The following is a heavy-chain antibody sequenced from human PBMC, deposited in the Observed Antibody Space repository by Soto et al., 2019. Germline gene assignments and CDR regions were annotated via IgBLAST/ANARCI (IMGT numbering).Heavy chain of an antibody. D-gene: IGHD2-2*01. J-gene: IGHJ6*02. CDR1: GGSFSGYY. CDR2: SNHSGST. V-gene: IGHV4-34*01. CDR3: ARGRDIVVVPAAPSMDV. Sequence: SETLSLTCAVYGGSFSGYYWSWIRQPPGRGLEWIGESNHSGSTNYNPSLKSRVTISVDTSKNQFSLKLSSVTAADTAVYYCARGRDIVVVPAAPSMDVWGQGTTVTVSS.